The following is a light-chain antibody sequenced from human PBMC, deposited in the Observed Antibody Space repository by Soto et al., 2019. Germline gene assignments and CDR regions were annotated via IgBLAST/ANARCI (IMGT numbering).Light chain of an antibody. CDR3: QQYNNRPPYT. Sequence: EIVLTQSPCTLSLSPGERATLSCRASQSLSSSYLVWYQQKPGQAPRLLIYGASSRATGIPDRFSGSGSGTDFTLTISRLEPEDFVVYYCQQYNNRPPYTLGQGTKVDIK. CDR2: GAS. CDR1: QSLSSSY. J-gene: IGKJ2*01. V-gene: IGKV3-20*01.